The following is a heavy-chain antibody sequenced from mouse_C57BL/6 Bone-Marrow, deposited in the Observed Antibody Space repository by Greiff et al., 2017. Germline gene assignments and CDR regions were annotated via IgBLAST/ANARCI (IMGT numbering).Heavy chain of an antibody. D-gene: IGHD4-1*02. CDR1: GFTFSSYA. CDR3: ARDQLGRRYARDY. CDR2: ISDGGSYT. V-gene: IGHV5-4*01. J-gene: IGHJ4*01. Sequence: EVQGVESGGGLVKPGGSLKLSCAASGFTFSSYAMSWVRQTPEKRLEWVATISDGGSYTYYPDNVKGRFTISRDNAKNNLYLQMSHLKSEDTAMYYCARDQLGRRYARDYWGQGTSVTVSS.